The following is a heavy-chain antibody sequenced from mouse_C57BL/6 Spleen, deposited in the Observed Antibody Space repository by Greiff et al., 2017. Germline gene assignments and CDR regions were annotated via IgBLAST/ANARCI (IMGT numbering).Heavy chain of an antibody. V-gene: IGHV1-50*01. D-gene: IGHD2-2*01. CDR1: GYTFTSYW. J-gene: IGHJ4*01. CDR3: ARSLWLDYYAMDY. CDR2: IDPSDSYT. Sequence: QVQLQQPGAELVKPGASVKLSCKASGYTFTSYWMQWVKQRPGQGLEWIGEIDPSDSYTNYNQKFKGKATLTVDTSSSTAYMQLSSLTSEDSAVYYCARSLWLDYYAMDYWGQGTSVTVSS.